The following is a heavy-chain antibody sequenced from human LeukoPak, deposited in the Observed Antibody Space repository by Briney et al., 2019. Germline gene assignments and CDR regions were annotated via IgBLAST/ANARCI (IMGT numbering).Heavy chain of an antibody. D-gene: IGHD6-19*01. CDR3: AKDLNSGGYDPSSGWYLALSGMDV. V-gene: IGHV3-30*18. Sequence: PGGSLRLSCAASGFTFSSYGMHWVRQAPGKGLEWVAVISYDGSNKYYADSVKGRFTISRDNSKNTLYLQVNSLRAEDTAVYYCAKDLNSGGYDPSSGWYLALSGMDVWGQGTTVTVSS. CDR2: ISYDGSNK. J-gene: IGHJ6*02. CDR1: GFTFSSYG.